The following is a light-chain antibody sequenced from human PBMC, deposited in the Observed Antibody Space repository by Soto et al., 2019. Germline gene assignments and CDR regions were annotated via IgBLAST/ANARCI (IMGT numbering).Light chain of an antibody. V-gene: IGKV3-15*01. CDR2: DTS. Sequence: EIVLTQSPATLSLSPGERATLSCRASQSVSSYLAWYQQKPGQAPRLLIYDTSNRATGVPARFSGSWSGTEFTLTISSLQSEDFAVYYCQQYNNWPRTFGQGTKVDIK. CDR1: QSVSSY. J-gene: IGKJ1*01. CDR3: QQYNNWPRT.